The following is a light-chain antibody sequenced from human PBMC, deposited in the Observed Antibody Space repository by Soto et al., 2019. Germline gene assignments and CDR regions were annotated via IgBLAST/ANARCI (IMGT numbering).Light chain of an antibody. CDR2: DVS. Sequence: QSALTQPASVSGSPGQSITISCTGTSSDVGGYNSVSWYQQHPGKAPKLMIYDVSNRPSGFATRFSGSKSGNTASLTIAALQAEDEADYYCSSYTSSSTVVFGGGTKLTVL. CDR3: SSYTSSSTVV. V-gene: IGLV2-14*01. CDR1: SSDVGGYNS. J-gene: IGLJ2*01.